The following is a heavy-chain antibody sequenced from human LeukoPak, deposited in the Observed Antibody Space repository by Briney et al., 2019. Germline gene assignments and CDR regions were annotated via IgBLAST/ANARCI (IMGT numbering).Heavy chain of an antibody. D-gene: IGHD2-15*01. CDR3: ARRCSGGSCYSTYFDY. J-gene: IGHJ4*02. Sequence: SETLSLTCAVSGYSISSGYYWGWIRQPPGKGLEWIGSIYHSGSTYYNPSLKSRVTISVDTSKNQSSLKLSSVTAADTAVYYCARRCSGGSCYSTYFDYWGQGTLVTVSS. CDR1: GYSISSGYY. V-gene: IGHV4-38-2*01. CDR2: IYHSGST.